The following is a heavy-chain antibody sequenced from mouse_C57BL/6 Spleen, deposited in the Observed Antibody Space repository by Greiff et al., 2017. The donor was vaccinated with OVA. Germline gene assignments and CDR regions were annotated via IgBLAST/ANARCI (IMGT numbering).Heavy chain of an antibody. D-gene: IGHD2-3*01. J-gene: IGHJ4*01. CDR3: ARGRVYDGYYVGAMDY. CDR2: IDPEDGET. CDR1: GFNIKDYY. Sequence: VHVKQSGAELVKPGASVKLSCTASGFNIKDYYMHWVKQRTEQGLAWIGRIDPEDGETKYAPKFQGKATITADTSSNTAYLQLSSLTSEDTAVYYCARGRVYDGYYVGAMDYWGQGTSVTVSS. V-gene: IGHV14-2*01.